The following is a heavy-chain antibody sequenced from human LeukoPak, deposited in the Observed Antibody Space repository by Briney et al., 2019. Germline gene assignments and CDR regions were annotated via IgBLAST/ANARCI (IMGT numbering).Heavy chain of an antibody. CDR1: GFTFSSYW. D-gene: IGHD6-13*01. J-gene: IGHJ4*02. CDR2: INTDGSRT. Sequence: PGGSLRLSCAASGFTFSSYWIYWVRQAPGKGLLWVSSINTDGSRTTYADSVKGRFTVSRDNAKNSLYLQMNSLRVEDTAVYYCAISSWGFDYWGQGTLVTVSS. V-gene: IGHV3-74*01. CDR3: AISSWGFDY.